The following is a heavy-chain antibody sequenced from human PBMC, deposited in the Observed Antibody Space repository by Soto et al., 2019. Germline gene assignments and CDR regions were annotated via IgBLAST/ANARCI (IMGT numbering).Heavy chain of an antibody. D-gene: IGHD6-6*01. V-gene: IGHV3-30*04. J-gene: IGHJ3*02. CDR1: GFTFSSYA. Sequence: GGSLRLSCAASGFTFSSYAMHWVRQAPGKGLEWVAVISYDGSNKYYADSVKGRFTISRDNSKNTLYLQMNSLRAEDTAVYYCARGTARNDAFDIWGQGTMVTVSS. CDR3: ARGTARNDAFDI. CDR2: ISYDGSNK.